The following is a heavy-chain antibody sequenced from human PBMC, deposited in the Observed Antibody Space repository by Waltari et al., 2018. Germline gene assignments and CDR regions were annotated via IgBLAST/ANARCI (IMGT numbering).Heavy chain of an antibody. V-gene: IGHV1-2*06. Sequence: QVPLVQSGAEVKKPGASVKVSCKASGYTFPGYYMHWVRKAPGQGLEWMGRINPNSGGTNYAQKLQGRVTMTRDTSISTAYMELSRLRSDDTAVYYCARLYGDYDDAFDIWGQGTMVTVSS. D-gene: IGHD4-17*01. CDR1: GYTFPGYY. J-gene: IGHJ3*02. CDR3: ARLYGDYDDAFDI. CDR2: INPNSGGT.